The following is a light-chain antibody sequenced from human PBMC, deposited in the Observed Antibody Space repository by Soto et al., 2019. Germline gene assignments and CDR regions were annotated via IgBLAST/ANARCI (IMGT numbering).Light chain of an antibody. CDR2: AAS. V-gene: IGKV1-39*01. Sequence: DIRMTQSPSSLSASVGDRVTITCRASETINIYVNWYQQSPGKAPKLLIFAASSLQSGVPSRFSGRRSGTDFALTITNLHPDDFATYYGEQSYTTPRTFGQGTRVE. CDR3: EQSYTTPRT. J-gene: IGKJ1*01. CDR1: ETINIY.